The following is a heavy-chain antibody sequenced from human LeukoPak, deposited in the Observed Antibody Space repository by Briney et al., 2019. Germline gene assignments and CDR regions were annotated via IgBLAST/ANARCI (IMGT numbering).Heavy chain of an antibody. CDR3: AQLPPRRGYSYGLSIEY. CDR1: GFSLTTSGVG. D-gene: IGHD5-18*01. J-gene: IGHJ4*02. Sequence: SGPTLVKPTQTLTLTCTFSGFSLTTSGVGVGWIRQPPGKALECLALIYWDDDKRYSPSLKSRLTITKDTSKNQVVLTLTNMDPVDTATYYCAQLPPRRGYSYGLSIEYWGQGTLVTVSS. CDR2: IYWDDDK. V-gene: IGHV2-5*02.